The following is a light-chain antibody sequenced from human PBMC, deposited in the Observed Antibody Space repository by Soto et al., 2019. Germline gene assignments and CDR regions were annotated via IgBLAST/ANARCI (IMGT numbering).Light chain of an antibody. V-gene: IGLV1-44*01. J-gene: IGLJ1*01. CDR1: SSNIGSNT. CDR2: NYN. CDR3: AAWDDSLNGYV. Sequence: QLVLTQPPSASGTPGQRVTISCSGSSSNIGSNTVNWYQQLPGTAPKLLIYNYNQRPSGVPDRFSGSKSGTSASLAISGLQSEDEADYYCAAWDDSLNGYVFGTGTKVTVL.